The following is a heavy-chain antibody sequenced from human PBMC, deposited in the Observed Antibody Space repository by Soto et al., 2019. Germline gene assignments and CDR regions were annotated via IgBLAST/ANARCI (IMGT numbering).Heavy chain of an antibody. CDR1: GFTFTQSA. CDR3: AAELYLGDYVGYFDP. D-gene: IGHD3-16*01. V-gene: IGHV1-58*01. J-gene: IGHJ5*02. Sequence: SVKVSCKTSGFTFTQSAVQWVRQARGQGLEWVGWMILGGGQTNYAQHLEGRVTITRDTSTATAYMELRGLRSEDTAVYFCAAELYLGDYVGYFDPWGQGIQVTVSS. CDR2: MILGGGQT.